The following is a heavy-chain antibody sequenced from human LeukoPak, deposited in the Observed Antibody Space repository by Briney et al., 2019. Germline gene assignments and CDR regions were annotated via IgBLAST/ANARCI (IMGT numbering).Heavy chain of an antibody. V-gene: IGHV4-39*07. Sequence: SETLSLTCTVSGGSMNINNYYWAWIRQPPGKGLEWLGSIYYTGTTYYNPSLNHRVTISVDTSQNQFSLKLSSVTAADTAVYYCARDLRGNWFDPWGQGTLVTVSS. CDR2: IYYTGTT. J-gene: IGHJ5*02. D-gene: IGHD3-16*01. CDR3: ARDLRGNWFDP. CDR1: GGSMNINNYY.